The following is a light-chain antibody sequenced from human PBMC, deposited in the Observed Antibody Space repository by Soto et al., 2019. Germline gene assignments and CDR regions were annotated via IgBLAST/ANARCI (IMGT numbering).Light chain of an antibody. CDR2: EVI. J-gene: IGLJ2*01. Sequence: QSALSQTPSASGSPGQSVTISCTGSSSDDGGYNFVSWYQHLPGKAPKLMIYEVIQRPSGVPDRCSGSKSGNTASLPVSGLQDEDEADYYCRSYAGRENFVLFGGGTKLTVL. V-gene: IGLV2-8*01. CDR3: RSYAGRENFVL. CDR1: SSDDGGYNF.